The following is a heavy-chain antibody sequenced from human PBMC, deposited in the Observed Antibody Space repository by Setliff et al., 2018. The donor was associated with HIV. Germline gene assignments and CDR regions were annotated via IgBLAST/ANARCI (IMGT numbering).Heavy chain of an antibody. CDR3: ARAHIGIAARWSGWFDP. D-gene: IGHD6-6*01. V-gene: IGHV4-59*01. CDR1: GGSISSYY. Sequence: LSLTCTVSGGSISSYYWSWIRQPPGKRLEWIGYIYYSGSTNYNPSLKSRVTISVDTSKNQFSLKLSSVTAADTAVYYCARAHIGIAARWSGWFDPWGQGTLVTVSS. CDR2: IYYSGST. J-gene: IGHJ5*02.